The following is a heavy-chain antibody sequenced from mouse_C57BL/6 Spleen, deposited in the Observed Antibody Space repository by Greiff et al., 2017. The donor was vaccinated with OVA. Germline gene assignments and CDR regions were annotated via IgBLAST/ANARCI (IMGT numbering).Heavy chain of an antibody. Sequence: QVQLKQPGAELVRPGSSVKLSCKASGYTFTSYWMHWVKQRPIQGLEWIGNSDPSDSETHYNQKFKDKATLTVDKSSSTAYMQLSSLTSEDSAVYYCARCYSKGGYYAMDYWGQGTSVTVSS. D-gene: IGHD2-5*01. CDR3: ARCYSKGGYYAMDY. V-gene: IGHV1-52*01. J-gene: IGHJ4*01. CDR2: SDPSDSET. CDR1: GYTFTSYW.